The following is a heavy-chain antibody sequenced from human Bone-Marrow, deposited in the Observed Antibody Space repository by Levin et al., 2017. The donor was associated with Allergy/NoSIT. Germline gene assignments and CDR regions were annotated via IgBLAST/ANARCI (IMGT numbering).Heavy chain of an antibody. D-gene: IGHD3/OR15-3a*01. V-gene: IGHV3-23*05. CDR1: GFTFSSYA. CDR3: AKVRRGLDAFDI. CDR2: IHNSSRST. Sequence: GESLKISCAASGFTFSSYAMSWVRQAPGKGLEWVASIHNSSRSTYYTDSVKGRLTISRDNSKNTIYLQMDSLRAEDTAIYYCAKVRRGLDAFDIWGQGTMVTVSS. J-gene: IGHJ3*02.